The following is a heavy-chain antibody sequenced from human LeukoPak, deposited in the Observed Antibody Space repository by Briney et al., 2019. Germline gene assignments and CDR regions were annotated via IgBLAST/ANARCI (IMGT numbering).Heavy chain of an antibody. Sequence: GGSLRLSCAASGFTFSSYWMHRVRQAPGKGLVCVSRINSDGSSTSYADSVKGRFTISRDNAKNTLYLQMNSLRAEDTAVYYCARHFVEAGSNVAFDIWGQGTMVTVSS. V-gene: IGHV3-74*01. CDR2: INSDGSST. D-gene: IGHD6-13*01. CDR3: ARHFVEAGSNVAFDI. J-gene: IGHJ3*02. CDR1: GFTFSSYW.